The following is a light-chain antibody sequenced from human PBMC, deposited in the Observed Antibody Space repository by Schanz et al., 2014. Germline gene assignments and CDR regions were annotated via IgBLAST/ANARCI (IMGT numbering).Light chain of an antibody. V-gene: IGLV2-14*01. J-gene: IGLJ2*01. CDR2: DVS. Sequence: QSALTQPASVSGSPGQSITITCTGTSSDVGGYKYVSWFQQHPGKAPKLLIYDVSNRPSGVSYRFSGSKSGNTASLTISGLQAEDEADYYCRSYTSSSSCLFGGGTKVTVL. CDR3: RSYTSSSSCL. CDR1: SSDVGGYKY.